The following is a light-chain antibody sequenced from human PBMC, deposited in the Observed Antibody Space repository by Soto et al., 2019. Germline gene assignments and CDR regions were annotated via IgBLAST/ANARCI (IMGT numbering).Light chain of an antibody. CDR1: QAIRND. CDR2: AAS. CDR3: QQYYSYTSIT. V-gene: IGKV1-17*01. J-gene: IGKJ5*01. Sequence: DIQMTQSPSSLSASVGDRVTITCRASQAIRNDLSCYQQKPGKAPKRLIYAASSLQSWVPSRFCSSGSGTDVTITIRCLQSEDFATSYCQQYYSYTSITFGQGTRVEIK.